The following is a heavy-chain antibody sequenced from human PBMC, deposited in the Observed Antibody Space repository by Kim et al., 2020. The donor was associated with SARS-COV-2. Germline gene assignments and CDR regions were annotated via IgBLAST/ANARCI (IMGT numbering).Heavy chain of an antibody. CDR2: IIPIFGTA. D-gene: IGHD5-18*01. V-gene: IGHV1-69*13. CDR1: GGTFSSYA. J-gene: IGHJ6*02. CDR3: ARRGGLWPYYYYGMDV. Sequence: SVKVSCKASGGTFSSYAISWVRQAPGQGLEWMGGIIPIFGTANYAQKFQGRVTITADESTSTAYMELSSLRSEDTAVYYCARRGGLWPYYYYGMDVWGQGTTVTVSS.